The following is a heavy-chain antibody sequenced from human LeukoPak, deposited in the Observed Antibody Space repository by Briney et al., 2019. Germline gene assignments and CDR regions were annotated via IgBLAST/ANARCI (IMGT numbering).Heavy chain of an antibody. CDR3: ARENPWRDDAFDI. V-gene: IGHV4-39*07. CDR1: GGSISITSYY. D-gene: IGHD5-12*01. Sequence: SETLSLTCTVSGGSISITSYYWGWVRQPRGKGLEWIGSMFNSGSTYHNPSLKSRVTISVDTSKNQFSLKLSSVTAADTAVYYCARENPWRDDAFDIWGQGTMVTVSS. J-gene: IGHJ3*02. CDR2: MFNSGST.